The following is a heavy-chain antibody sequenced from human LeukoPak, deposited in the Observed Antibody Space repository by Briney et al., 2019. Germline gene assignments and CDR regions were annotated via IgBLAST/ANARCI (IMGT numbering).Heavy chain of an antibody. CDR1: GFTFSSYG. J-gene: IGHJ1*01. CDR2: IWYDGTNK. CDR3: ARAPGTGYYLAEYFQH. Sequence: PGGSLRLSCAASGFTFSSYGMHWVRQAPGKGLEWMSVIWYDGTNKYYADSVKGRFTISRDNSKNTLYLQMNSLRAEDTAVYYCARAPGTGYYLAEYFQHWGQGALVTVSS. V-gene: IGHV3-33*01. D-gene: IGHD3/OR15-3a*01.